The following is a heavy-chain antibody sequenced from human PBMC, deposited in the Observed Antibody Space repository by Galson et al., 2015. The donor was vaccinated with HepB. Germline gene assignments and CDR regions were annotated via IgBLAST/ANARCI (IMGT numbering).Heavy chain of an antibody. D-gene: IGHD6-6*01. CDR2: IWYDGSNK. V-gene: IGHV3-33*06. Sequence: SLRLSCAASGFTFSSYGMHWVRQAPGKGLEWVAVIWYDGSNKYYADSVKGRFTISRDNSKNTLYLQMNSLRAEDTAVYYCAKDHSSSSLYYYYGMDVWGQGTTVTVSS. CDR3: AKDHSSSSLYYYYGMDV. J-gene: IGHJ6*02. CDR1: GFTFSSYG.